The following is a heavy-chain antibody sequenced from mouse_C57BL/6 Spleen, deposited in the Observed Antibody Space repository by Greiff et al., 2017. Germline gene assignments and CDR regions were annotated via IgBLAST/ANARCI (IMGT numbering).Heavy chain of an antibody. CDR2: IDPENGDT. J-gene: IGHJ3*01. CDR1: GFNIKDDY. CDR3: TTAQLRTGAWFAY. D-gene: IGHD3-2*02. Sequence: EVQLQQSGAELVRPGASVKLSCTASGFNIKDDYMHWVKQRPEQGLEWIGWIDPENGDTEYDSKFQGKATITADTSSNTAYLQLSSLTSEDTAVYYCTTAQLRTGAWFAYWGQGTLVTVSA. V-gene: IGHV14-4*01.